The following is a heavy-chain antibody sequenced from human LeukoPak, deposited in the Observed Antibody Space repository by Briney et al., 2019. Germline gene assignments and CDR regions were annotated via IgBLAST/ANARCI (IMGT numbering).Heavy chain of an antibody. Sequence: SETLSLTCTVSGGSISSSSYYWGWIRQPPGKGLEWIGSIYYSGSTYYNPSLKSRVTISVDTSKNQFSLKLSSVAAADTAVYYCAREGYDTDDAFDIWGQGTMVTVSS. CDR3: AREGYDTDDAFDI. CDR2: IYYSGST. D-gene: IGHD3-22*01. CDR1: GGSISSSSYY. V-gene: IGHV4-39*07. J-gene: IGHJ3*02.